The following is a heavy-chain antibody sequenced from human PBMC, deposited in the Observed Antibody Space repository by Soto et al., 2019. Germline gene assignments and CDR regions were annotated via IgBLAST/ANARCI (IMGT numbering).Heavy chain of an antibody. D-gene: IGHD2-2*01. J-gene: IGHJ4*02. CDR2: ISGSGGST. CDR1: GFTFSSYA. V-gene: IGHV3-23*01. CDR3: AKGCSSTSCYFDY. Sequence: EVQLLESGGGLVQPGGSLRLSCAASGFTFSSYAMSWVRQAPGKGLEWFSAISGSGGSTYYADYVMGRFTISRDNSKNTLYVQINSLRVEDTAVYYCAKGCSSTSCYFDYWGQGTLVTVST.